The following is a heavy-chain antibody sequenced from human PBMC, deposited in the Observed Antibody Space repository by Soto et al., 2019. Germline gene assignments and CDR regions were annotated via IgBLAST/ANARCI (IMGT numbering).Heavy chain of an antibody. CDR3: ARARMHQAPYFFDY. Sequence: QVHLVQSGAEVKKPGVSAKVSCEASEYTFTSYYIHWARQAPGQGFEWMGIVTPSDGSPTYAPKFQGRVTMTRDTSTSTVYMELSSLRSEDTAVYYCARARMHQAPYFFDYWGQGTLVTVSS. D-gene: IGHD2-8*01. J-gene: IGHJ4*02. CDR1: EYTFTSYY. CDR2: VTPSDGSP. V-gene: IGHV1-46*01.